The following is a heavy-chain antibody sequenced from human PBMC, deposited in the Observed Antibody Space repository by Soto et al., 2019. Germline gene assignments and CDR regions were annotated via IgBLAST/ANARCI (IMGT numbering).Heavy chain of an antibody. D-gene: IGHD3-3*01. J-gene: IGHJ6*03. CDR2: IKQDGSEK. V-gene: IGHV3-7*01. CDR1: GFTFSSYW. Sequence: PGGSLRLSCAASGFTFSSYWMSWVRQAPGKGLEWVANIKQDGSEKYYVDSVKGRFTISRDNAKNSLYLQMNSLRAEDTAVYYCARDRGEITIFGVARPPTRNYYYYHMAVWGKGTTVTVSS. CDR3: ARDRGEITIFGVARPPTRNYYYYHMAV.